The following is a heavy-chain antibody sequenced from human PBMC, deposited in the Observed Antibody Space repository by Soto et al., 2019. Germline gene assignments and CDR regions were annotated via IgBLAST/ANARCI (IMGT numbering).Heavy chain of an antibody. V-gene: IGHV3-23*01. J-gene: IGHJ4*02. CDR3: AKGGYCSGVSCYFHYFDF. Sequence: PGGSLRLSCAASGFTFSNYAMSWVRQAPGKGLEWVSGISGGGGSTYYADSVKGRFTISRDNSKNTLYLQMNSLRAEDTAVYYCAKGGYCSGVSCYFHYFDFWGRGTLVTVSS. CDR2: ISGGGGST. D-gene: IGHD2-15*01. CDR1: GFTFSNYA.